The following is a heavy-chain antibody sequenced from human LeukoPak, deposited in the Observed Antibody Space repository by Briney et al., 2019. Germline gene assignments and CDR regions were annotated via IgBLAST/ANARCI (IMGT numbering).Heavy chain of an antibody. Sequence: GGTLRLSCAASGFTFSSYGMSWVRQAPGKGLEWASAISGSGGSTYYADSVKGRFTISRDNSKNTLYLQMDSLRAEDTAVYYCAKLPYGDLRYYYYYYMDVWGKGTTVTISS. D-gene: IGHD4-17*01. CDR3: AKLPYGDLRYYYYYYMDV. J-gene: IGHJ6*03. CDR2: ISGSGGST. V-gene: IGHV3-23*01. CDR1: GFTFSSYG.